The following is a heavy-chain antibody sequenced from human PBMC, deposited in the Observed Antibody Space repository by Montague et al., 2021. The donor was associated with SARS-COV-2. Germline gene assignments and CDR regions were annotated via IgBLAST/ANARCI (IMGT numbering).Heavy chain of an antibody. Sequence: SLRLSCAASGFTFSTYWMTLVRQAPGKGLEWVANIKQDGSETYYVDSIKGRFTVSRDNGKNSLFLQMNSLRVEDTAVYYCARGPLWETGSYYKEHYFDHWGQGTLVTVAS. V-gene: IGHV3-7*01. D-gene: IGHD1-26*01. CDR3: ARGPLWETGSYYKEHYFDH. J-gene: IGHJ4*02. CDR1: GFTFSTYW. CDR2: IKQDGSET.